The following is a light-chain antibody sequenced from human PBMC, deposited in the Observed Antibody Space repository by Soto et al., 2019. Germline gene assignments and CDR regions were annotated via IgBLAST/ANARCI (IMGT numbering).Light chain of an antibody. Sequence: QVTQFPSSLSASVGDRVTITCRPSQGIGNDLGWYQQKPGKAPKLLIYGASNLQTGVPSRFSGSGSGTDFTLTISSLQPEDVGTYYCLQEYSYPFIFGGGTKVEIK. CDR1: QGIGND. J-gene: IGKJ4*01. V-gene: IGKV1-6*01. CDR3: LQEYSYPFI. CDR2: GAS.